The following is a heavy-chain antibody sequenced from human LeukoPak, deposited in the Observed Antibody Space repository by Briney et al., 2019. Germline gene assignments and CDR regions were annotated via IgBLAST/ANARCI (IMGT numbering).Heavy chain of an antibody. Sequence: GGSLRLSCAASGFTFSSYSMSWVRQAPGKGLEWVANIKQDGSEKYYVDSVKGRFTISRDNAKNSLYLQMNSLRAEDTAVYYCATYDILTGLDYWGQGTLVIVSS. CDR1: GFTFSSYS. CDR2: IKQDGSEK. J-gene: IGHJ4*02. V-gene: IGHV3-7*01. CDR3: ATYDILTGLDY. D-gene: IGHD3-9*01.